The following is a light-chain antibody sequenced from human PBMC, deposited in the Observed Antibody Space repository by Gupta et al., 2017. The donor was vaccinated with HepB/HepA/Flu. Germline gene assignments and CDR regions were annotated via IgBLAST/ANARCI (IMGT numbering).Light chain of an antibody. CDR3: QQANSFPRT. J-gene: IGKJ4*01. CDR2: AAS. CDR1: QAISNW. V-gene: IGKV1-12*01. Sequence: DIQLPHSPSSVSASVGDRVTITCRASQAISNWLAWYQQKPGKVPKLLIYAASSLQSGVSSRFSGSGSGTDFTLTISSRQLEDFATYYCQQANSFPRTFGGGTRVEIK.